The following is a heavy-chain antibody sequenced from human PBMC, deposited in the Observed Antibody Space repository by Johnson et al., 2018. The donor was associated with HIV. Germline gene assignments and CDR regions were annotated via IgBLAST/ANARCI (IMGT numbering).Heavy chain of an antibody. J-gene: IGHJ3*02. CDR2: IWYDGLNK. Sequence: QVQLVESGGGVVQPGRSLRLSCAASGFTFRSYGMHWVRQAPGKGLEWVAVIWYDGLNKYYADSVKGRFTISRDNSKNTLYLQMNSLRAEDTAVYYCTKTLGYDSSGYHDGFDIWGQGTLVTVSS. CDR1: GFTFRSYG. V-gene: IGHV3-33*06. D-gene: IGHD3-22*01. CDR3: TKTLGYDSSGYHDGFDI.